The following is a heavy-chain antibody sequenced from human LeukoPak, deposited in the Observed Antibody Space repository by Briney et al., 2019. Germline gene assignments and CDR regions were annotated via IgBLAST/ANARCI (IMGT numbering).Heavy chain of an antibody. J-gene: IGHJ4*02. D-gene: IGHD6-19*01. CDR1: GGSISNYY. V-gene: IGHV4-4*09. CDR2: MYNSWNT. CDR3: ARATRGSVAGPFDY. Sequence: SETLSLTCTVSGGSISNYYWTWIRQPPGKGLEWIWDMYNSWNTNYNPSLESRVTISEDTSKNQFSLKLTSVTAADTAVYYCARATRGSVAGPFDYWGQGAQVTVSS.